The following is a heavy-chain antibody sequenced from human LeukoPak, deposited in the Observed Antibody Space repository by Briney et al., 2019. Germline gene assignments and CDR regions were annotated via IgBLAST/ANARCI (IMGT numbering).Heavy chain of an antibody. CDR2: IDHSGRT. CDR1: GGSSSSSNW. Sequence: TETLWLTCAVSGGSSSSSNWWNWVRQPPGKGLEWIGEIDHSGRTNYNPSLKSRVTISVDKSKNQISLKLSSVTAADTAVYYCASKEYYYYGMDVWGQGTTVTVSS. CDR3: ASKEYYYYGMDV. V-gene: IGHV4-4*02. J-gene: IGHJ6*01.